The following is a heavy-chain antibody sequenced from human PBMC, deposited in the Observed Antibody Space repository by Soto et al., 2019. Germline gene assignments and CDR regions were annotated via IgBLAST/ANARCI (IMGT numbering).Heavy chain of an antibody. D-gene: IGHD3-9*01. J-gene: IGHJ3*02. V-gene: IGHV3-33*01. CDR2: IWYDGSNK. Sequence: GGSLRLSCAASGFTFSSYGMHWVRQAPGKGLEWVAVIWYDGSNKYYADSVKGRFTISRDNSKNTLYLQMNSLRAEDTAVYYCARGDYDILTGYPDDAFDIWGQGTMVTVSS. CDR3: ARGDYDILTGYPDDAFDI. CDR1: GFTFSSYG.